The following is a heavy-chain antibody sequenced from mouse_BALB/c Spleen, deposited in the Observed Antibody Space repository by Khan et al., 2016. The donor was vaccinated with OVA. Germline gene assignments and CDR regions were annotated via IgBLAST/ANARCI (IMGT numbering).Heavy chain of an antibody. CDR2: IFPGSDTP. D-gene: IGHD2-14*01. Sequence: VQLQQSGPELVKPGASLKVSCKASGYTFTDYIIGWVKQSTRQGLEWIGDIFPGSDTPYYNEKFKDRATLTADKSANTAYMQLSSLTSDDSAVYFGARGGYSAFAYWGQGTLVTVSA. V-gene: IGHV1-77*01. J-gene: IGHJ3*01. CDR1: GYTFTDYI. CDR3: ARGGYSAFAY.